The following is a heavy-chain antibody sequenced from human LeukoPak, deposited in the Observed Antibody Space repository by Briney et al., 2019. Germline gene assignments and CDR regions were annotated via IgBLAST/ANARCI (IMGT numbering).Heavy chain of an antibody. Sequence: GESLKISCAASGFTFSSYSMNWVRQAPGKGLEWVSSISSSSSYRYYADSVKGRFTISRDNAKNSLYLQMNSLRAEDTAVYYCARTFDCGGDCYSGGLDYWGQGTLVTVSS. CDR3: ARTFDCGGDCYSGGLDY. D-gene: IGHD2-21*02. CDR1: GFTFSSYS. J-gene: IGHJ4*02. CDR2: ISSSSSYR. V-gene: IGHV3-21*01.